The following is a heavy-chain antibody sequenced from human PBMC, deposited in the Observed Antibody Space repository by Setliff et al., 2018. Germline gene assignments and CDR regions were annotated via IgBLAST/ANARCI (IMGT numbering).Heavy chain of an antibody. Sequence: GASVKVSCKASGGTFTNYGVSWVRQAPGQGLEWMGGTIPLFGTTDYAQKFHGRVTIITDESTSTAYMELSSLTSDDTAVYYCARGPPDFVVVPAAAKFDYWGQGTLVTVSS. CDR3: ARGPPDFVVVPAAAKFDY. D-gene: IGHD2-2*01. V-gene: IGHV1-69*05. CDR1: GGTFTNYG. J-gene: IGHJ4*02. CDR2: TIPLFGTT.